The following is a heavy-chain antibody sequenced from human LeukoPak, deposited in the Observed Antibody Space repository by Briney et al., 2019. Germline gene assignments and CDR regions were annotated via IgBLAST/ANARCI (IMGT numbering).Heavy chain of an antibody. J-gene: IGHJ5*01. V-gene: IGHV3-23*01. CDR2: TSGRGAST. CDR1: GFTFSSYA. Sequence: GGSLRLSRAPSGFTFSSYAMSWVRQAPPKGLERVSATSGRGASTYYAASVTGRFTIARDNSKKTLYLQRNSLRAEDTAIYYCAKDRPNFHENSGHYYRRDGDSWGQGTLVTVSS. CDR3: AKDRPNFHENSGHYYRRDGDS. D-gene: IGHD3-22*01.